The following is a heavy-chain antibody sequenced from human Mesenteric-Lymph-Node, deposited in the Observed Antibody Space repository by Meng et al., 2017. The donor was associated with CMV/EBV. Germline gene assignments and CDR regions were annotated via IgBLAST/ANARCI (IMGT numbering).Heavy chain of an antibody. D-gene: IGHD1-1*01. V-gene: IGHV3-53*01. Sequence: GESLKISCAASGFTFSSYAMHWVRQAPGKGLEWVAVIYSDGNTYYADSVKGRFTISRDNSKNTLYFQMNSLRADDTAVYYCAREQRLMGAFDIWGQGTMVT. CDR1: GFTFSSYA. CDR2: IYSDGNT. CDR3: AREQRLMGAFDI. J-gene: IGHJ3*02.